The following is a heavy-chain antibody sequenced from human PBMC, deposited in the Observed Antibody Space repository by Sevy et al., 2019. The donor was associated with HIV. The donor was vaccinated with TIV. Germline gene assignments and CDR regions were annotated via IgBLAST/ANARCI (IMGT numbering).Heavy chain of an antibody. V-gene: IGHV3-33*01. CDR1: GFTFSSYG. CDR3: ARESIVVVSAAIPGPHYYYYYGMDV. J-gene: IGHJ6*02. Sequence: GGSLRLSCAASGFTFSSYGMHWVRQAPGKGLEWVAVIWYDGSNKYYANSVKGRFTISRDNSKNTLYLQMNSLRAEDTAVYYCARESIVVVSAAIPGPHYYYYYGMDVWGQGTTVTVSS. CDR2: IWYDGSNK. D-gene: IGHD2-2*02.